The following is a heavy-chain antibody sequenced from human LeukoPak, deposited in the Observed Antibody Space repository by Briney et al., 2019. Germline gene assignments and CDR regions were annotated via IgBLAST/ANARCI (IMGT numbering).Heavy chain of an antibody. D-gene: IGHD1-1*01. Sequence: SETLSLXCTVSGGSISSSSYYWGWIRQPPGKGLEWLGSIYYSGSTYYNPSLKSRVTISGDTSKNQFSLKLSTVTAEDTAVYYCARHLPGTGDVAFDIWGQGTMVTVSS. V-gene: IGHV4-39*01. CDR1: GGSISSSSYY. CDR2: IYYSGST. J-gene: IGHJ3*02. CDR3: ARHLPGTGDVAFDI.